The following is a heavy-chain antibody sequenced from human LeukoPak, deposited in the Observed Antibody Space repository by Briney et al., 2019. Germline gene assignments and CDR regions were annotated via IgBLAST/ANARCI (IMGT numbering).Heavy chain of an antibody. D-gene: IGHD2-2*01. CDR3: ARGLIDDIVVVPAAIHRYYFDY. Sequence: PSETLSLTCAVYGGSFSGYYWSWIRQPPGKGLEWIGEINHSGSTNYNPSLKSRVTISVDTSKNQFSLKLSSVTAADTAVYYCARGLIDDIVVVPAAIHRYYFDYWGQGTLVTVSS. CDR1: GGSFSGYY. J-gene: IGHJ4*02. V-gene: IGHV4-34*01. CDR2: INHSGST.